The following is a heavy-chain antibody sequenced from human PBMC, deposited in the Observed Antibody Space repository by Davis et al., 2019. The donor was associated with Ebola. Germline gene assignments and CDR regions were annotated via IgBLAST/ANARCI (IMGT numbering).Heavy chain of an antibody. D-gene: IGHD2-21*01. CDR3: ARGCGGDCYSYFDH. Sequence: GESLKISCAASGFTFSDYYMSWIRQAPGKGLEWISYISVSGTTIYYADSMKGRFTISRDNAKNSLYLQLNSLRAEDTAVYYCARGCGGDCYSYFDHWGQGTLVTVSS. CDR2: ISVSGTTI. CDR1: GFTFSDYY. J-gene: IGHJ4*02. V-gene: IGHV3-11*01.